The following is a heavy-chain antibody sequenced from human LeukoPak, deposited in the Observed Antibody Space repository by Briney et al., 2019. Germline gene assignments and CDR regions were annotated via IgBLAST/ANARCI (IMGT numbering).Heavy chain of an antibody. D-gene: IGHD3-10*01. CDR1: GFTFSSYS. Sequence: GGSLRLSCAASGFTFSSYSMSWVRQAPGKGLEWVSSISSSSSYIYYADSVKGRFTISRDNAKNSLYLQMNSLRAEDTAVYYCASDYYGSGFYYWGQGTLVTVSS. J-gene: IGHJ4*02. V-gene: IGHV3-21*01. CDR3: ASDYYGSGFYY. CDR2: ISSSSSYI.